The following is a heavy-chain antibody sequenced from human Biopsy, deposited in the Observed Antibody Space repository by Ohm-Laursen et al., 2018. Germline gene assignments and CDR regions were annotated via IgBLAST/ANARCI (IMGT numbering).Heavy chain of an antibody. D-gene: IGHD1-1*01. V-gene: IGHV4-59*01. J-gene: IGHJ3*01. Sequence: GTLSLTCTVSGGSISSDYWSWIRQSPGKGLEWIGFISKGGDTTYNPSLRGRVAISVDTSKNQFSLKLSSVTAADTAIFFCARLYRLDDYWNDDPPDAFDVWGQGTRVTASS. CDR3: ARLYRLDDYWNDDPPDAFDV. CDR2: ISKGGDT. CDR1: GGSISSDY.